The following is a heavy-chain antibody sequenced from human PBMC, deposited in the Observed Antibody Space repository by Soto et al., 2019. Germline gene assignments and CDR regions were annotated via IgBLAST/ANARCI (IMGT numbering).Heavy chain of an antibody. CDR2: INGGGSTT. Sequence: EVQLVESGGGLVQPGGSLRLSCAASGFTFSAYWMYWVRQAPGKGLVWVSRINGGGSTTSYADSVKGRFTVSRDNAKNTLYLRMNSLRAEDTAVYYCARGVAHYNGSYRTIDYWGQGTLVTVSS. CDR1: GFTFSAYW. D-gene: IGHD1-26*01. J-gene: IGHJ4*02. CDR3: ARGVAHYNGSYRTIDY. V-gene: IGHV3-74*01.